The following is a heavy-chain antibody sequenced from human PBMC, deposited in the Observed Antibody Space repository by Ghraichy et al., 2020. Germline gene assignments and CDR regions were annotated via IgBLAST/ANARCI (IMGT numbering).Heavy chain of an antibody. Sequence: SETLSLTCTVSGGSLNTYYWSWIRQPPEKGLEWIGDIYYSGTTFYNPSLKSRVTLSVDTSKNQFSLKLSSVTASDTAVYYCARARGYGDYRIHGLLLDYLGQGTLVTFSP. V-gene: IGHV4-59*01. CDR1: GGSLNTYY. CDR3: ARARGYGDYRIHGLLLDY. D-gene: IGHD4-17*01. CDR2: IYYSGTT. J-gene: IGHJ4*02.